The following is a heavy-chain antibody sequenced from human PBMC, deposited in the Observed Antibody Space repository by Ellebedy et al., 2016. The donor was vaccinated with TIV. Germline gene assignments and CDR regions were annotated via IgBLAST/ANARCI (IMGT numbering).Heavy chain of an antibody. Sequence: SLKISCAASGFTFDDYAMHWVRQAPGKGLEWVSGISWNSGSIGYADSVKGRLTISRDNAKNSLYLQMNSLRDEDTALYYCAKDPGRGLHYKYFDSWGQGALVTVSS. D-gene: IGHD4-17*01. J-gene: IGHJ4*02. CDR2: ISWNSGSI. CDR1: GFTFDDYA. CDR3: AKDPGRGLHYKYFDS. V-gene: IGHV3-9*01.